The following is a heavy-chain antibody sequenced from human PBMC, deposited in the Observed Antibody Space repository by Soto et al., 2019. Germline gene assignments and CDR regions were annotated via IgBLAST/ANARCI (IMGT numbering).Heavy chain of an antibody. CDR2: IYYIGST. J-gene: IGHJ5*02. Sequence: TSETLSLTFTVSGGSISSYYWSWIRQPPGKGLEWIGYIYYIGSTNYNPSLKSRVTISVDTSKNQFSLKLSSVTAADTAVYYCARGLRRQLLNWFDPWGQGTLVTVSS. CDR3: ARGLRRQLLNWFDP. CDR1: GGSISSYY. D-gene: IGHD2-2*01. V-gene: IGHV4-59*01.